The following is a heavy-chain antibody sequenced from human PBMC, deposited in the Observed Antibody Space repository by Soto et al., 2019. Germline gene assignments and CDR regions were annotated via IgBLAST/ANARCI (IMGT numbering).Heavy chain of an antibody. CDR2: IYYSGST. J-gene: IGHJ6*02. V-gene: IGHV4-31*03. CDR1: GGSISSGGYY. CDR3: ASARSTYYYDSSGYYYPFPYRMDV. D-gene: IGHD3-22*01. Sequence: TSETLSLTCTVSGGSISSGGYYWSWIRQHPGKGLEWIGYIYYSGSTYYNPSLKSRVTISVDTSKNQFSLKLSSVTAADTAVYYCASARSTYYYDSSGYYYPFPYRMDVWGQGTTVTVSS.